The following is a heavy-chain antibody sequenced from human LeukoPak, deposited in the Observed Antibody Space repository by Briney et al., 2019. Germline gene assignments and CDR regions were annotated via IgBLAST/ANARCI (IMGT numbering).Heavy chain of an antibody. CDR2: ISYDGSNK. Sequence: GGSLRLSCAAPGFTFSSYAMHWVRQAPGKGLERGADISYDGSNKYYADSVKGRFTISTDNAKNTLCLQMRILRAEDTAVYYCARVPSGYSSGWGDYWGQGTLVTVSS. CDR1: GFTFSSYA. V-gene: IGHV3-30-3*01. J-gene: IGHJ4*02. D-gene: IGHD6-19*01. CDR3: ARVPSGYSSGWGDY.